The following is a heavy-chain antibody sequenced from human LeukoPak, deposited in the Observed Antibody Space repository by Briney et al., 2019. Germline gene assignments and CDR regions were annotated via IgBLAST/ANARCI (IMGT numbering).Heavy chain of an antibody. Sequence: GGSLRLSCGASGFTFNTYIINWVRQAPGKGLVWVSRINSDGSSTSYADSVKGRFTISRDNAKNTLYLQMNSLRAEDTAVYYCAREGSYYYYDTSGYYCGLFDYWGQGTLVTVSS. CDR1: GFTFNTYI. D-gene: IGHD3-22*01. CDR3: AREGSYYYYDTSGYYCGLFDY. J-gene: IGHJ4*02. CDR2: INSDGSST. V-gene: IGHV3-74*01.